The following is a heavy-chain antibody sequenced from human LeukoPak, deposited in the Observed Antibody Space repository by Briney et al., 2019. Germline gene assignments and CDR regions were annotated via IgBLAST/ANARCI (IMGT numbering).Heavy chain of an antibody. CDR3: ARCVAVRPLNVFYYYFDL. D-gene: IGHD6-6*01. CDR2: IYTSGTT. V-gene: IGHV4-61*02. J-gene: IGHJ2*01. Sequence: KASETLSLTCTVSGDSISNGDYYWSWIRQPAGKGLEWIGRIYTSGTTKYNPSLKSRVTISVDTSKNQFSLNLSSVTAADTAVYYCARCVAVRPLNVFYYYFDLWGRGTLVTVSS. CDR1: GDSISNGDYY.